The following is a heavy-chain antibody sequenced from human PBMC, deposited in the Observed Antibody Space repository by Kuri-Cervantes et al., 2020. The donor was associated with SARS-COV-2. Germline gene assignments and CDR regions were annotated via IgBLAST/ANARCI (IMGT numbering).Heavy chain of an antibody. V-gene: IGHV4-39*01. Sequence: GSLRLSCTVSGGSITTRSHYWGWIRQSPRKGLEWIGSIYYSGNTFYNPSLKRRVTISVDTSKNQFSLKLNSVTAADTAVYYCARQMAMVTQQGWFDPWGQGTLVTVSS. D-gene: IGHD4/OR15-4a*01. CDR1: GGSITTRSHY. CDR3: ARQMAMVTQQGWFDP. J-gene: IGHJ5*02. CDR2: IYYSGNT.